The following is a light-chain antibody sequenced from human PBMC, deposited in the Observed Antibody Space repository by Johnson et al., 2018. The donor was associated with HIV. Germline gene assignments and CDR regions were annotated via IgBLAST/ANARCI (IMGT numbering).Light chain of an antibody. CDR2: EDN. CDR3: GTWDSNLSAYV. Sequence: QSVLTQPPSVSAAPGQMVSISCSGSSSNIGNNYVSWYQQLPGTAPKLLIYEDNKRPSGIPDRFSGSKSGTSATLGITGLQTGDEADYYCGTWDSNLSAYVFGPGTRVTVL. CDR1: SSNIGNNY. V-gene: IGLV1-51*02. J-gene: IGLJ1*01.